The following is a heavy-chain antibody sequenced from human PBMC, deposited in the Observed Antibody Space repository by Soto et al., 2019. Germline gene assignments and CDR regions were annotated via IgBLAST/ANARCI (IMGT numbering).Heavy chain of an antibody. V-gene: IGHV3-30-3*01. CDR2: ISYDGSNK. J-gene: IGHJ4*02. CDR3: AREQQLAFDN. CDR1: GFSFSSYA. Sequence: GGSLRLSCAAAGFSFSSYAMHWVRQAPGKGLEWVAVISYDGSNKYYADSVKGRFTISRDNSKNTLYLQMNSLRPEDTAVYYCAREQQLAFDNWGQGTRVTVSS. D-gene: IGHD6-13*01.